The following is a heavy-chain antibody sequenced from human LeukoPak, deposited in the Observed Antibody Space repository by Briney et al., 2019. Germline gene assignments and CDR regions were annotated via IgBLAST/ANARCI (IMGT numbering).Heavy chain of an antibody. CDR2: IYSGGST. CDR3: ASTYYYDSSGYYSHFDY. CDR1: GFTVSSNY. V-gene: IGHV3-66*01. J-gene: IGHJ4*02. Sequence: GGSLRLSCAASGFTVSSNYMSWVRQAPGKGLEWVSVIYSGGSTYYADSVKGRFTISRDNSKNTLYPQMNSLRAEDTAVYYCASTYYYDSSGYYSHFDYWGQGTLVTVSS. D-gene: IGHD3-22*01.